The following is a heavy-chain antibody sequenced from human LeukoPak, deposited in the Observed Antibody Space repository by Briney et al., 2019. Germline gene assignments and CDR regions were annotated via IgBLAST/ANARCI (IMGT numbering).Heavy chain of an antibody. V-gene: IGHV3-48*01. J-gene: IGHJ6*02. CDR1: GFTFSSYS. CDR3: ARDDRLPQAYDTLTGYYLDAYYYYGMTS. D-gene: IGHD3-9*01. CDR2: ISSSSSTI. Sequence: PGASLRLPCAASGFTFSSYSMNWVRQAPGKGLEWVSYISSSSSTIYYADSVKGRFTISRDNAKNSLYLQMNSLRAEDTAVYYCARDDRLPQAYDTLTGYYLDAYYYYGMTSGAKGPRSPSP.